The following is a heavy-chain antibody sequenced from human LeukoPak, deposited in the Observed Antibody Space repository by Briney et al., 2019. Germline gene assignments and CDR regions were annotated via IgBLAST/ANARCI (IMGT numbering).Heavy chain of an antibody. CDR2: INPNSGGT. CDR3: ARGGTVTYYYYYGMDV. D-gene: IGHD4-11*01. Sequence: ASVKVSCKASGYTFSTYTMHWVRQAPGQGLEWMGWINPNSGGTNYAQKFQGWVTMTRDTSISTAYMELSRLRSDDTAVYYCARGGTVTYYYYYGMDVWGQGTTVTVSS. CDR1: GYTFSTYT. V-gene: IGHV1-2*04. J-gene: IGHJ6*02.